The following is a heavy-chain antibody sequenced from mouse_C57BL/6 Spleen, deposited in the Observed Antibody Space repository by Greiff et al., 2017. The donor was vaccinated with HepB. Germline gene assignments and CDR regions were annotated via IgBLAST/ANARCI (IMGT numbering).Heavy chain of an antibody. J-gene: IGHJ4*01. CDR2: IRNKANGYTT. V-gene: IGHV7-3*01. Sequence: EVQLVESGGGLVQPGGSLSLSCAASGFTFTDYYMSWVRQPPGKALEWLGFIRNKANGYTTEYSASVKGRFTISRDNSQSSLYLQMNALRAEDSATYYCARYRGFAMDYWGQGTSVTVSS. CDR3: ARYRGFAMDY. CDR1: GFTFTDYY.